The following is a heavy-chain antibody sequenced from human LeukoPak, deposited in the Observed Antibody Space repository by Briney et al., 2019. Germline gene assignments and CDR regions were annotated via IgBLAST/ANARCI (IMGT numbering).Heavy chain of an antibody. CDR1: GASFSGYY. CDR2: INHSGST. D-gene: IGHD2/OR15-2a*01. V-gene: IGHV4-34*01. CDR3: ARGLGNFPPGGY. Sequence: SETLSLTCAVYGASFSGYYWSWIRQPPGKGLEWIGEINHSGSTNYNPSLKSRVTISVHTSKNQFSLKLSSVTAADTAVYYCARGLGNFPPGGYWGQGTLVTVSS. J-gene: IGHJ4*02.